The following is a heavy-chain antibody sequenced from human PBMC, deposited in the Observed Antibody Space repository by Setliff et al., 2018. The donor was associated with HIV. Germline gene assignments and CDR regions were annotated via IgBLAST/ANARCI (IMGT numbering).Heavy chain of an antibody. CDR2: IRSKLYGGTT. D-gene: IGHD6-19*01. Sequence: GGSLRLSCATSGFTFTNYALHWVRQAPGKGLEWVGVIRSKLYGGTTEYAASVKGRFSMSRDDSKGIAYLQMNSLKTEDTAVYYCTLTPRLALYYMDVWGKGTTVTVSS. V-gene: IGHV3-49*04. J-gene: IGHJ6*03. CDR3: TLTPRLALYYMDV. CDR1: GFTFTNYA.